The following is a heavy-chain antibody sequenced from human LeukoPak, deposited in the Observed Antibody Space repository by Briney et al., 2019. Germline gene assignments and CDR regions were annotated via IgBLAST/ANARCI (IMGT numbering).Heavy chain of an antibody. CDR2: INPNSGGT. V-gene: IGHV1-2*02. CDR3: ARKPKVTTSADY. J-gene: IGHJ4*02. D-gene: IGHD4-11*01. CDR1: GYTCTGYY. Sequence: ASVKVSCKASGYTCTGYYMHWVRQAPGQGLEWMGWINPNSGGTNYAQKFQGRVTMTRDTSISTAYMELSRLRSDDTAVYYCARKPKVTTSADYWGQGTLVTVSS.